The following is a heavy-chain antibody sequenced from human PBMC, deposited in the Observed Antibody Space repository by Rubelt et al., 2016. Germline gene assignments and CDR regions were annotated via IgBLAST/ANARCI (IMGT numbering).Heavy chain of an antibody. V-gene: IGHV4-38-2*02. D-gene: IGHD2-2*01. CDR2: IYHSGGT. J-gene: IGHJ4*02. CDR3: SHYQLGVR. CDR1: GYSISSGYY. Sequence: QVQLHESGPGLVKPSETLSLTCTVSGYSISSGYYWGWIRRPPGKGLEWIGSIYHSGGTYYNPSLKSRVTISVDTSKNQFSLKLSSVTAADTAVYYCSHYQLGVRWGQGTLVTVSS.